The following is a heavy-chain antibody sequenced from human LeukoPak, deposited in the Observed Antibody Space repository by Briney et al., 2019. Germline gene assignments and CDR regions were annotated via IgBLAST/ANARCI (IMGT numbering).Heavy chain of an antibody. V-gene: IGHV1-8*02. J-gene: IGHJ6*02. D-gene: IGHD2-2*01. CDR2: MNPNSGNT. CDR3: ARLEQVLSTTNYGMDV. CDR1: GGTFSSYA. Sequence: ASVKVSCKASGGTFSSYAISWVRQAPGQGLEWMGWMNPNSGNTGYAQKFQGRVTMTRNTSISTAYMELSSLRSEDTAVYYCARLEQVLSTTNYGMDVWGQGTTVTVSS.